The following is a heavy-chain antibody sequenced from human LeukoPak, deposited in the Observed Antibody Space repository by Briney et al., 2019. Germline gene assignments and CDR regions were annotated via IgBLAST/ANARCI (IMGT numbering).Heavy chain of an antibody. V-gene: IGHV3-15*04. D-gene: IGHD3-22*01. CDR1: GFTFSNAG. Sequence: GGSLRLSCAASGFTFSNAGMSWVRQAPGQGLEWVGRIESKTDGGTTDYAAPVKGRFTISRDDSKNTLYLQMNSLKTEDTDVYYCTTGTTYDSSGYYYDEFFDYWGQGTLVTVSS. CDR3: TTGTTYDSSGYYYDEFFDY. CDR2: IESKTDGGTT. J-gene: IGHJ4*02.